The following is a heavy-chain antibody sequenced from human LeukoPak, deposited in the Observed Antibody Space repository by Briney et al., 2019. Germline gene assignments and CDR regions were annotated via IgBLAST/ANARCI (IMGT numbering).Heavy chain of an antibody. J-gene: IGHJ4*02. CDR3: ARQGERPGISAY. CDR1: GGSISSYY. D-gene: IGHD1-26*01. V-gene: IGHV4-39*01. CDR2: IFSGST. Sequence: PSETLSLTCTVSGGSISSYYWGWVRQPPGKGLEWIGSIFSGSTYYNPSLKSRVTISLNTSKNQFSMSLSSVTAADSAVYYCARQGERPGISAYWGQGTLVTVSS.